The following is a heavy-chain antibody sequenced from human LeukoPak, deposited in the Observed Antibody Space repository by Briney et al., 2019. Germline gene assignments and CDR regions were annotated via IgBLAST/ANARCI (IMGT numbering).Heavy chain of an antibody. CDR2: IYTSGGDT. J-gene: IGHJ4*02. CDR3: ARDGSGERYSLDY. CDR1: GYTSTNYH. D-gene: IGHD1-14*01. Sequence: ASVKVSCKTSGYTSTNYHMHWVRQAPGQGLEWMGIIYTSGGDTNYAQNFQSRVTMTRDMSTSTVDMELSSLTSEDTAVYYCARDGSGERYSLDYWGQGTLVTVSS. V-gene: IGHV1-46*01.